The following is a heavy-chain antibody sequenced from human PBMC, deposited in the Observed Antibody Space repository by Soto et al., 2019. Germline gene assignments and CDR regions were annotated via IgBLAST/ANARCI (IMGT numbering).Heavy chain of an antibody. CDR2: INHSGST. CDR3: ARGSGNPLLRFLEWLSYFDY. V-gene: IGHV4-34*01. Sequence: PSETLSLTCAVYGGSFSGYYWSWIRQPPGKGLEWIGEINHSGSTNYNPSLKSRVTISVDTSKNQFSLKLSSVTAADTAVYYCARGSGNPLLRFLEWLSYFDYWGQGTLVTVSS. J-gene: IGHJ4*02. CDR1: GGSFSGYY. D-gene: IGHD3-3*01.